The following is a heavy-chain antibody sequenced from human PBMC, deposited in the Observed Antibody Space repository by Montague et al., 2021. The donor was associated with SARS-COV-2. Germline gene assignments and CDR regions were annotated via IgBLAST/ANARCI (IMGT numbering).Heavy chain of an antibody. Sequence: SETLSLTCTVSGGSISSYYWSWIRQPPGKGLEWIGYIYYSGSTNYNPSLKSRVTISVDTSKNQFSLKLSSVTAADTAVYYCARAQGAGYSSGWHNYYYYMDVWGKGTTVTVSS. CDR1: GGSISSYY. J-gene: IGHJ6*03. CDR3: ARAQGAGYSSGWHNYYYYMDV. CDR2: IYYSGST. D-gene: IGHD6-19*01. V-gene: IGHV4-59*01.